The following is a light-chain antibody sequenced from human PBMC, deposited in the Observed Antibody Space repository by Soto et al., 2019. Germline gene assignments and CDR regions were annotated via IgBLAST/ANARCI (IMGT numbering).Light chain of an antibody. J-gene: IGKJ1*01. CDR3: QQRSNWPPWT. V-gene: IGKV3-11*01. CDR2: GAS. CDR1: QSVSNNY. Sequence: EIVLTQSPGTLSLSPGERATLSCRASQSVSNNYLAWYQQKPGQAPRLLIYGASNRATDIPARFSGSGSGTDFTLTISSLEPEDFAVYYCQQRSNWPPWTFGQGTKVDIK.